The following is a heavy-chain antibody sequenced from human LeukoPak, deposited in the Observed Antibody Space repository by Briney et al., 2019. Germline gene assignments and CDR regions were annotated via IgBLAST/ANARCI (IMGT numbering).Heavy chain of an antibody. Sequence: SETLSLTCAVYGGSFSGYYWSWIRQPPGKGLEWIGEINHSGSTNYNPSLKSRVTISVDTSKNQFSLKLSSVTAADTAVYYCARGFSYYYGSGSYYNVGFDYWGQGTLVTVPS. CDR3: ARGFSYYYGSGSYYNVGFDY. D-gene: IGHD3-10*01. J-gene: IGHJ4*02. CDR1: GGSFSGYY. V-gene: IGHV4-34*01. CDR2: INHSGST.